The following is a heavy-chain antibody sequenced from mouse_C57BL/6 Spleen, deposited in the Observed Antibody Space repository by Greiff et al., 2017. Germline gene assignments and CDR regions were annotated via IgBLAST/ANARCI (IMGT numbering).Heavy chain of an antibody. J-gene: IGHJ4*01. CDR3: TRVSNYGAMDY. CDR1: GYTFTDYE. Sequence: VQLQQSGAELVRPGASVTLSCKASGYTFTDYEMHWVKQTPVHGLEWIGAIDPETGGTAYNQKFKGKAILTADKSSSTAYMELRSLTSEDSAVYYGTRVSNYGAMDYWGQGTSVTVSS. CDR2: IDPETGGT. V-gene: IGHV1-15*01. D-gene: IGHD2-5*01.